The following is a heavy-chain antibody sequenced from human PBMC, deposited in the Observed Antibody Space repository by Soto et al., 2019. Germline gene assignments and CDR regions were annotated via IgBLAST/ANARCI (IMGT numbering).Heavy chain of an antibody. CDR1: GGSFSGYY. CDR3: ARGRFLEWLHDYYGMDV. D-gene: IGHD3-3*01. V-gene: IGHV4-34*01. Sequence: QVQLQQWGEGLLKPSETLSLTCAGYGGSFSGYYWSWIRQPPGKGLEWIGEINHSGSTNYNPSLKSRVSISVDTSKKQFSLKLSSVTAADTAVYYCARGRFLEWLHDYYGMDVWGQGTTVTVSS. J-gene: IGHJ6*02. CDR2: INHSGST.